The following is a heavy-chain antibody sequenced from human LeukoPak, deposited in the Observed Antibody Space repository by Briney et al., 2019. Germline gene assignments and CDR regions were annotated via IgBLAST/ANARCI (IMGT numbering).Heavy chain of an antibody. Sequence: QPGGSLRLSCAASGFTVSSNYMSWVRQAPGKGLEWVANIKQDGSEKYYVDSVKGRFTISRDNAKNSLYLQMNSLRAEDTAVYYSARAPGKWLRLTAEAYWGQGTLVTVSS. J-gene: IGHJ4*02. CDR3: ARAPGKWLRLTAEAY. V-gene: IGHV3-7*01. CDR2: IKQDGSEK. D-gene: IGHD5-12*01. CDR1: GFTVSSNY.